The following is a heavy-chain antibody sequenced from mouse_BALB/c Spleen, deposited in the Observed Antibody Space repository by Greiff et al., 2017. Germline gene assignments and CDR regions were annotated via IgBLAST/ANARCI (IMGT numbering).Heavy chain of an antibody. CDR1: GFAFSSYE. D-gene: IGHD3-1*01. CDR3: ARHGGLRLYFDY. J-gene: IGHJ2*01. Sequence: EVKLMESGGGLVKPGGSLKLSCAASGFAFSSYEMSWVRQTPEKRLEWVAYISSGGGSTYYPDTVKGRFTISRDNAKNTLYLQMSSLKSEDTAMYYCARHGGLRLYFDYWGQGTTLTVSS. CDR2: ISSGGGST. V-gene: IGHV5-12-1*01.